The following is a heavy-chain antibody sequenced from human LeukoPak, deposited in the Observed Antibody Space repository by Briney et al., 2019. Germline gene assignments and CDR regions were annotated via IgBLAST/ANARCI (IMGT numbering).Heavy chain of an antibody. D-gene: IGHD2-15*01. V-gene: IGHV1-2*02. J-gene: IGHJ5*02. CDR3: ARGDCSVSGCHGGNWFDP. Sequence: ASLKVSSKASGYTFTGYYIHWGRQAPGQRLQWMGWINPNSGGTKYAQNFQDRVTMTRDTSSSTAHMELSRLRSDDTAVYYCARGDCSVSGCHGGNWFDPWGQGTLVTVSS. CDR2: INPNSGGT. CDR1: GYTFTGYY.